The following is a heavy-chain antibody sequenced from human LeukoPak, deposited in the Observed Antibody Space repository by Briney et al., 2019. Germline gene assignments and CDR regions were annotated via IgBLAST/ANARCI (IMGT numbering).Heavy chain of an antibody. J-gene: IGHJ3*02. V-gene: IGHV5-51*01. CDR2: IYPRDSRT. CDR3: ARLGGSYYWHFSAFDI. CDR1: GYSFSNYW. Sequence: PGESLKISCKGSGYSFSNYWIGWVRQTPGKGLEWMGFIYPRDSRTTYSPSFQGQVTISVDRSINTAYIQCSSLKASDTAMYYCARLGGSYYWHFSAFDIWGQGAMVTVSS. D-gene: IGHD1-26*01.